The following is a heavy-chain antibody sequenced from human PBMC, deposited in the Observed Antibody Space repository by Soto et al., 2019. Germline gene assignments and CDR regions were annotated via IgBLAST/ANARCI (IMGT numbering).Heavy chain of an antibody. CDR2: IYNSVIT. V-gene: IGHV4-31*03. CDR3: ARGVYP. CDR1: GCSINSGGYY. D-gene: IGHD6-13*01. J-gene: IGHJ5*02. Sequence: SETLSLTCTFSGCSINSGGYYWSWIRQHPGKGLEWIGYIYNSVITYYNPSLKSRVTISLNTSENQFSLKLSSVTAADTAVHYCARGVYPWGQGTLVTVSS.